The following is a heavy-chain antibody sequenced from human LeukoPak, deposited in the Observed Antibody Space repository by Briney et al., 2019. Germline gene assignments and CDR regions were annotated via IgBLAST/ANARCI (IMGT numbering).Heavy chain of an antibody. D-gene: IGHD3-3*01. V-gene: IGHV4-39*01. CDR2: IYYGGST. Sequence: SETLFLTCSVSGGSISSSNYYWGWIRQPPGKGLEWIGSIYYGGSTYYNPSLKSRVTISVDTSKNQFSLKLSSVTAADTAVYYCARRGVAIDFWRQGTLVTVSS. CDR1: GGSISSSNYY. J-gene: IGHJ4*02. CDR3: ARRGVAIDF.